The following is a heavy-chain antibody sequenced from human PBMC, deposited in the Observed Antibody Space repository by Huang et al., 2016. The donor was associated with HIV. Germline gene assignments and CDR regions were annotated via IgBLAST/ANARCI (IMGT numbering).Heavy chain of an antibody. CDR2: ITDGINNR. D-gene: IGHD3-3*01. Sequence: EVLLLESGGGLVQPGGSLRLSCVASGFTFSSYAMSWVRQAPGKGLEWVSGITDGINNRYYAHSVKGRCAGSRDDSTNTLYLQMNSLRAEDTAVYYCAKDADTSGYDVLGPFGSWGQGTLVTVSS. CDR1: GFTFSSYA. V-gene: IGHV3-23*01. CDR3: AKDADTSGYDVLGPFGS. J-gene: IGHJ4*02.